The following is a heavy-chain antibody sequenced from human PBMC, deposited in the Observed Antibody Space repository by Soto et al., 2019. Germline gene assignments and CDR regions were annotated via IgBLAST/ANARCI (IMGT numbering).Heavy chain of an antibody. CDR3: ARDTYSSSWDFDY. V-gene: IGHV3-30*02. Sequence: GGSLRLSCAASGFTFSNHGMHWVRQAPGKGLEWVALIRYDGSNRFYADSVRGRFTISRDISENTVFLQMNSLRAGDTAVYYCARDTYSSSWDFDYWGQGTLVTVSS. CDR2: IRYDGSNR. CDR1: GFTFSNHG. J-gene: IGHJ4*02. D-gene: IGHD6-13*01.